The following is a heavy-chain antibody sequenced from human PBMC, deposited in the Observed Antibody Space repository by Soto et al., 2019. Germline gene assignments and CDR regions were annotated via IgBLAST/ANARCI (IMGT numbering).Heavy chain of an antibody. J-gene: IGHJ3*02. CDR2: ISTSGSMK. CDR1: GFILNDYY. V-gene: IGHV3-11*01. CDR3: ARQYYDSGRGAFDI. Sequence: QVQLVESGGGLVEPGGTLRLSCAASGFILNDYYMSWIRQAPGKGLEWVSSISTSGSMKYYADSVKGRFTISRDNAKNSMYLQVNSLRAEDTAVYYCARQYYDSGRGAFDIWGQGTMVTVSS. D-gene: IGHD1-26*01.